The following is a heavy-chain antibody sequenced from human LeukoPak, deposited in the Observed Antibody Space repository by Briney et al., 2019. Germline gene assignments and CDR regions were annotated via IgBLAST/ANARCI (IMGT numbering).Heavy chain of an antibody. CDR2: ISAYNGNT. D-gene: IGHD5-18*01. Sequence: ASVKVSCKASGYTFTNYGISWVRQAPGQGLEWMGWISAYNGNTNYAQKLQGRVTMTTDTSTSTAYMELRSLRSDDTAVYYCARIGYSYSYSHFYGFDPWGQGTLVTVSS. J-gene: IGHJ5*02. CDR1: GYTFTNYG. CDR3: ARIGYSYSYSHFYGFDP. V-gene: IGHV1-18*01.